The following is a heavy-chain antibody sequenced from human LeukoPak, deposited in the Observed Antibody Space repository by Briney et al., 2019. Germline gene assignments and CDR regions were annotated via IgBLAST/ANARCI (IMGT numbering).Heavy chain of an antibody. CDR2: IIPIFGTA. J-gene: IGHJ4*02. D-gene: IGHD1-26*01. Sequence: SVKVSCKASGGTFSSYAISWVRQAPGQGLEWMGGIIPIFGTANYAQKFQGRVTITADESTSTAYMELSSLRSEDTAVYYCARDPNLYSGTYDTYWGQGTLVTVSS. V-gene: IGHV1-69*13. CDR3: ARDPNLYSGTYDTY. CDR1: GGTFSSYA.